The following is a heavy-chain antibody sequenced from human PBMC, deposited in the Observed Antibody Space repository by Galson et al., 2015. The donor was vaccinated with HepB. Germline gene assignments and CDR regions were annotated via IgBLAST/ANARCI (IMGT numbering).Heavy chain of an antibody. J-gene: IGHJ4*02. CDR2: ISTITTTK. V-gene: IGHV3-48*01. CDR3: ATIMYSSSSY. Sequence: SLRLSCAASGFTFSSYSMNWVRQAPGKGLEWISYISTITTTKYYADSVKGRFTISRDNAKNSLYLQMNSLRAEDTAVYYCATIMYSSSSYWGQGTLVTVSS. D-gene: IGHD6-6*01. CDR1: GFTFSSYS.